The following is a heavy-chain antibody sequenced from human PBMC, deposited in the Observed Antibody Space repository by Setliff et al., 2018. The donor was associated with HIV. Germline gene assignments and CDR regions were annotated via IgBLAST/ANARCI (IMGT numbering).Heavy chain of an antibody. J-gene: IGHJ4*02. V-gene: IGHV4-30-4*08. D-gene: IGHD6-19*01. CDR1: GGSISSGDYF. Sequence: PSETLSLTCTVSGGSISSGDYFLSWIRQAPGKGPEWIGCIYYSGSAYYNPSLQSRVTISVDTSKNQVSLKLNSMTAADTAVYFCVRGPQWLVQKGRVYYFDYWGQGALVTVSS. CDR2: IYYSGSA. CDR3: VRGPQWLVQKGRVYYFDY.